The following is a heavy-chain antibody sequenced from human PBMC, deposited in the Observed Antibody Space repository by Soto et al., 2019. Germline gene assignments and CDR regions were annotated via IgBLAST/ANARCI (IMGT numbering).Heavy chain of an antibody. CDR3: ARDLLGRYCSGGSCYEGGYFDY. CDR2: INPNSGGT. D-gene: IGHD2-15*01. Sequence: ASVKVSCKASGYTFTGYYMHWVRQAPGQGLEWMGWINPNSGGTNYAQKFQGWVTMTRDTSISTAYMELSRLRSDDTAVYYCARDLLGRYCSGGSCYEGGYFDYWGQGTLVTVS. J-gene: IGHJ4*02. CDR1: GYTFTGYY. V-gene: IGHV1-2*04.